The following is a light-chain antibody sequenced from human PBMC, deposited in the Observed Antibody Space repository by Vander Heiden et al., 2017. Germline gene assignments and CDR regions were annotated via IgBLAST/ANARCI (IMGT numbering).Light chain of an antibody. CDR3: QQDNSYSRT. CDR1: QSISSW. Sequence: DIQMTQSPSTLSASVGDRVTITCRASQSISSWLAWYQQKPGKAPKLLIYKASSLESGVPSRFSGSGSGTEFNLTISSLQPDDFATYYCQQDNSYSRTFGQGTKVEIK. J-gene: IGKJ1*01. V-gene: IGKV1-5*03. CDR2: KAS.